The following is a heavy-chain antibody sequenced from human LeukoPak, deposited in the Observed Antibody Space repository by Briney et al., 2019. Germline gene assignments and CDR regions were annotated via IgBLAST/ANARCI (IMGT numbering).Heavy chain of an antibody. V-gene: IGHV4-34*01. D-gene: IGHD6-19*01. CDR2: INHSGST. Sequence: SETLSLTCAVCGGSFSGYYWSWIRQPPGKGLEWIGEINHSGSTNYNPSLKSRVTISVDTSKNQFSLKLSSVTAADTAVYYCARGYSSGWLRGDFDYWGQGTLVTVSS. J-gene: IGHJ4*02. CDR3: ARGYSSGWLRGDFDY. CDR1: GGSFSGYY.